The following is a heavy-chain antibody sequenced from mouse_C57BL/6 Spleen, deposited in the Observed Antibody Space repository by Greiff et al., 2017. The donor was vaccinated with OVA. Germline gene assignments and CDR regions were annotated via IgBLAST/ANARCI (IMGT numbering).Heavy chain of an antibody. D-gene: IGHD1-1*01. CDR2: IDPETGGT. Sequence: VQLQQSGAELVRPGASVTLSCKASGYTFTDYEMHWVKQTPVHGLEWIGAIDPETGGTAYNQKFKGKAILTADKSYSTAYMELRSLTSEVSAVYYGTRSGYYGSSYEGYFDYWGQGTTLTVSS. CDR3: TRSGYYGSSYEGYFDY. CDR1: GYTFTDYE. J-gene: IGHJ2*01. V-gene: IGHV1-15*01.